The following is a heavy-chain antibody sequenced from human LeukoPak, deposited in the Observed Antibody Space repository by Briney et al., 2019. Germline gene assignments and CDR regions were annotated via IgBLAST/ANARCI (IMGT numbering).Heavy chain of an antibody. CDR2: ISGGGETI. J-gene: IGHJ4*02. Sequence: GGSLRLSCAASGFTFSTYEMNWVRQAPGKGLEWVSYISGGGETIYFADSLKGRFTVSRDNAENSLYLQMNSLRAEDTAVYYCARAMMTTGGGVFDYWGQGTQVTVSS. D-gene: IGHD3-3*01. V-gene: IGHV3-48*03. CDR1: GFTFSTYE. CDR3: ARAMMTTGGGVFDY.